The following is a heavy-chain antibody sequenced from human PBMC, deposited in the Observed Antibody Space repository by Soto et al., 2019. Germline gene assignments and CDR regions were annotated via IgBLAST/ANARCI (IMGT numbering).Heavy chain of an antibody. CDR2: IYYSGST. CDR3: ARGWLWSGYPTTFDY. Sequence: SETLSLTCTVSGGSISSYYWSWIRQPPGKGLEWIGYIYYSGSTNYNPSLKSRVTISVDTSKNQFSLKLSSVTAADTAVYYCARGWLWSGYPTTFDYWGQGTLVTV. J-gene: IGHJ4*02. D-gene: IGHD3-3*01. V-gene: IGHV4-59*01. CDR1: GGSISSYY.